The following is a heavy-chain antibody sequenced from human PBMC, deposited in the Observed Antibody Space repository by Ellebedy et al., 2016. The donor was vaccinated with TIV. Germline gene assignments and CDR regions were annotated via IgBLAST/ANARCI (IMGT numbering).Heavy chain of an antibody. D-gene: IGHD4-17*01. CDR2: IDPSDSYT. CDR3: ASAYDYGDYYFDY. CDR1: GYSFTSYW. J-gene: IGHJ4*02. Sequence: GESLKISXKGSGYSFTSYWISWVRQMPGKGLEWMGRIDPSDSYTNYSPSFQGHVTISADKSISTAYLQWSSLKASDTAMYYCASAYDYGDYYFDYWGQGTLVTVSS. V-gene: IGHV5-10-1*01.